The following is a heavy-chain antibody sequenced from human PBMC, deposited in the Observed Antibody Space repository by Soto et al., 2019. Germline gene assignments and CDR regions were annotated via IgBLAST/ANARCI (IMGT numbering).Heavy chain of an antibody. J-gene: IGHJ6*02. CDR3: ARVLSISAGTFGMDV. V-gene: IGHV1-18*01. D-gene: IGHD6-13*01. Sequence: ASVKVSCKASGYTFTSYGISWVRQAPGQGLEWMGWISAYNGNTNYAQKLQGRVTMTTDTSTSTAYIELRSLRSDDTAVYYCARVLSISAGTFGMDVWGQGTTVTVSS. CDR2: ISAYNGNT. CDR1: GYTFTSYG.